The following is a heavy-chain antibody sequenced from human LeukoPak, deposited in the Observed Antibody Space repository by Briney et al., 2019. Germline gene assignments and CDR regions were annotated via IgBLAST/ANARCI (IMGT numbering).Heavy chain of an antibody. CDR2: IKQDGSEK. D-gene: IGHD3-9*01. CDR1: GFTFSTYW. V-gene: IGHV3-7*03. J-gene: IGHJ4*02. CDR3: AKERERITMFSPFDY. Sequence: GGSLRLSCAASGFTFSTYWMSWFRQAPGKGLEWVATIKQDGSEKSYVDSVKGRFTISRDNGKNSLYLQMNRLRTEDTALYYCAKERERITMFSPFDYWGQGTLVTVSS.